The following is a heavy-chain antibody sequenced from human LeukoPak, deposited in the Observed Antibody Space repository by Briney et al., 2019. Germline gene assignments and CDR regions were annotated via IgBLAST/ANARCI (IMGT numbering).Heavy chain of an antibody. CDR3: ARAHGVAVAFYYFDY. CDR1: GFTFSSYW. D-gene: IGHD6-19*01. J-gene: IGHJ4*02. CDR2: IKQDGSEK. V-gene: IGHV3-7*03. Sequence: GGSLRLSCAASGFTFSSYWMSWVRQAPGKGLEWVANIKQDGSEKYYVDSVKGLFTISRDNAKNSLYLQMNSLRAEDTAVYYCARAHGVAVAFYYFDYWGQGTLVTVSS.